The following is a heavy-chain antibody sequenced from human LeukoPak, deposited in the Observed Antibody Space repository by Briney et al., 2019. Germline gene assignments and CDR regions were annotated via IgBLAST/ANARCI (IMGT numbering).Heavy chain of an antibody. CDR1: GFAFSSSW. CDR3: ARDSGYSAFDY. D-gene: IGHD5-12*01. Sequence: GGSLRLSCAASGFAFSSSWLAWVRQAPGKGLQWVANMNPDGSTKNYVDSVRGRFTISRDNAKNSLYLQMNSLRADDTAVYYCARDSGYSAFDYWGQGTLVTVSS. J-gene: IGHJ4*02. CDR2: MNPDGSTK. V-gene: IGHV3-7*05.